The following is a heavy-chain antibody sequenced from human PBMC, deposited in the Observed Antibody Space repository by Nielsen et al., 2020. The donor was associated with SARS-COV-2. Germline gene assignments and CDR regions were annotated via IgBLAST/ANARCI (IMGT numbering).Heavy chain of an antibody. Sequence: SETLSLTCTVSGGSISSSSYYWSWIRQPPGKGLEWIGYIYYSGSTNYNPSLKSRVTISVDTSKNQFSLKLSSVTAADTAVYYCAREGRVGYFDYWGQGTLVTVSS. J-gene: IGHJ4*02. CDR2: IYYSGST. CDR1: GGSISSSSYY. V-gene: IGHV4-61*01. D-gene: IGHD1-26*01. CDR3: AREGRVGYFDY.